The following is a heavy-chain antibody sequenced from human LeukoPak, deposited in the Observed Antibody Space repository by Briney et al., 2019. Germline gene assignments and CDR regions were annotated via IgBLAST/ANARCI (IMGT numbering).Heavy chain of an antibody. D-gene: IGHD7-27*01. CDR2: IGPSGDKT. Sequence: GGTLRLSCAASGFIFSNYGVGWVRQAPGKGLEWVSGIGPSGDKTYYADSVKGRFTISRDNSRNTVLLQMNSLTAEDTAVYYCGRDLNWGAFDIRGLGAMVTVSS. V-gene: IGHV3-23*01. CDR3: GRDLNWGAFDI. CDR1: GFIFSNYG. J-gene: IGHJ3*02.